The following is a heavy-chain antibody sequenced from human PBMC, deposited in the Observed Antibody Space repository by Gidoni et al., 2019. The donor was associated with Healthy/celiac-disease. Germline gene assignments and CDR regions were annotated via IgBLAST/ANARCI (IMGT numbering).Heavy chain of an antibody. V-gene: IGHV4-39*01. CDR1: GGSISSSSYY. J-gene: IGHJ5*02. Sequence: QLQLQESGPGLVKPSETLSLTCTVSGGSISSSSYYWGWIRQPPGKGLEWIGSIYYSGSTYYNPSLKSRVTISVDTSKNQFSLKLSSVTAADTAVYYCARHPSGSYDWFDPWGQGTLVTVSS. CDR2: IYYSGST. D-gene: IGHD1-26*01. CDR3: ARHPSGSYDWFDP.